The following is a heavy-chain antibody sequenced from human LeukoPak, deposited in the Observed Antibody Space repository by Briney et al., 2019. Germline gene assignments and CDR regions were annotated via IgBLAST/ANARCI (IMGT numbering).Heavy chain of an antibody. CDR3: ARRPKGTGAYYHRSGWFDP. Sequence: PSETLSLTCTVSGASIRSSNYYWGWIRQPPEKGLEWIGTFYYGGSTYYNPSLKSRVAISGDTSKNQFSLKLSSVTAADTSVYYCARRPKGTGAYYHRSGWFDPWGQGTLVTVSS. J-gene: IGHJ5*02. CDR2: FYYGGST. V-gene: IGHV4-39*01. D-gene: IGHD3-22*01. CDR1: GASIRSSNYY.